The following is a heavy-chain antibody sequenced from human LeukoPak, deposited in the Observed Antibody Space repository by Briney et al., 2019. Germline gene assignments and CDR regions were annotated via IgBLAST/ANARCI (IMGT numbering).Heavy chain of an antibody. CDR2: IYYSGST. CDR3: AMNYYGSGSYYAIWVSRQSVPNWFDP. Sequence: SETLSLTCTVSGGSISSSSYYWGWIRQPPGKGLEWIGSIYYSGSTYYNPSLKSRVTISVDTSKNQFSLKLSSVTAADTAVYYCAMNYYGSGSYYAIWVSRQSVPNWFDPWGQGTLVTVSS. D-gene: IGHD3-10*01. V-gene: IGHV4-39*01. CDR1: GGSISSSSYY. J-gene: IGHJ5*02.